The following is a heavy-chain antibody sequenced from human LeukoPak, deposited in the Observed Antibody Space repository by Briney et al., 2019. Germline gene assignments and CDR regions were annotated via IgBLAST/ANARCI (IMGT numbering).Heavy chain of an antibody. J-gene: IGHJ4*02. CDR3: AKYVGSTSSAFGS. CDR2: ISGNGDSA. V-gene: IGHV3-23*01. Sequence: PGGSLRLSCAASGFTFSSYAMSWARQAPGKWLEWVSAISGNGDSAYYADSVKGRVTISRDTSKSTLYLQMNSLRAEDTAVYYCAKYVGSTSSAFGSWGQGTLVTVSS. CDR1: GFTFSSYA. D-gene: IGHD6-6*01.